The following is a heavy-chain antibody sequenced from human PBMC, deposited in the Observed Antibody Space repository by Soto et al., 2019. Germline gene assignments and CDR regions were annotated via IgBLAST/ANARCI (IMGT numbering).Heavy chain of an antibody. J-gene: IGHJ3*02. D-gene: IGHD2-21*02. Sequence: GGSLRLSCAASGFTFSSYSMNWVRQAPGKGLEWISSISSSSSYLYYADSVKGRFTISRDNAKNSLYLQMNSLRAEDTAVYYCARGLLDAFDIWGQGTMVTVSS. CDR2: ISSSSSYL. CDR3: ARGLLDAFDI. CDR1: GFTFSSYS. V-gene: IGHV3-21*01.